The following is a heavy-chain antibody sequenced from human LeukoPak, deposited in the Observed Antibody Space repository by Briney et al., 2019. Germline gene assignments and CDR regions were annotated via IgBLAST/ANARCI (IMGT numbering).Heavy chain of an antibody. V-gene: IGHV1-18*04. CDR3: ARDVGCSSTSCYAHFDY. CDR1: GYTFTSYG. J-gene: IGHJ4*02. D-gene: IGHD2-2*01. Sequence: ASVKVSCKASGYTFTSYGISWVRQAPGQGLEWMGWISAYNGNTNYAQKLQGRVTTTTDTSTSTAYMELRSLRSDDTAVYYCARDVGCSSTSCYAHFDYWGQGTLVTVSS. CDR2: ISAYNGNT.